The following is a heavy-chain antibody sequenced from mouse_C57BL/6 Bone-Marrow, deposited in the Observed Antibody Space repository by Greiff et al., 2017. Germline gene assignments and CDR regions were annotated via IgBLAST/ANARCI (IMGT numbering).Heavy chain of an antibody. CDR3: ARSRLLLYFDY. V-gene: IGHV1-81*01. J-gene: IGHJ2*01. CDR1: GYTFTSYG. CDR2: IYPRSGNT. D-gene: IGHD2-3*01. Sequence: VQLVESGAELARPGASVKLSCKASGYTFTSYGISWVKQRTGQGLEWIGEIYPRSGNTYYNEKFKGKATLTADKSSSTAYMELRSLTSEDSAVYFCARSRLLLYFDYWGQGTTLTVSS.